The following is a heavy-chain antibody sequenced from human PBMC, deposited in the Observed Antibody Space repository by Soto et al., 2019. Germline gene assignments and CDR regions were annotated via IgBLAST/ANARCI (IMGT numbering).Heavy chain of an antibody. CDR2: INTGNGNT. V-gene: IGHV1-3*04. D-gene: IGHD3-10*01. CDR1: GSAVTGYA. J-gene: IGHJ6*02. CDR3: TREGSAPYYYYGMDV. Sequence: RASGSAVTGYAMNWVRQAPGQRLEWMGWINTGNGNTKYSRKFQGRVTMTAGTSTSTAYMELRSLRSDDTAVYYCTREGSAPYYYYGMDVWGQGTTVTVSS.